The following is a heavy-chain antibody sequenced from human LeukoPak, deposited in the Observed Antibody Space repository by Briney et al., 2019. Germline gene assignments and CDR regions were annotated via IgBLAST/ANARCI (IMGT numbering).Heavy chain of an antibody. CDR1: GYSFTIYW. J-gene: IGHJ4*02. Sequence: GESLKISCKASGYSFTIYWIGWVRQMPGKGPEWMGLIYPGDSDTRFSPSFQGQVSFSVDASISTAYLQWSSLKASDTAMYYCARLWTTVVTPLDYWSQGTLVTVSS. V-gene: IGHV5-51*01. CDR3: ARLWTTVVTPLDY. D-gene: IGHD4-23*01. CDR2: IYPGDSDT.